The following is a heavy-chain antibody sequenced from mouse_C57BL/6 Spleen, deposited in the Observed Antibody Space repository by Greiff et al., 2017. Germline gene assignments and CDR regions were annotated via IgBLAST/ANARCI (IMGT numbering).Heavy chain of an antibody. CDR3: ARGDTTVVAPYYYAMDY. CDR2: ILPGSGST. V-gene: IGHV1-9*01. CDR1: GYTFTGYW. Sequence: QVQLQQSGAELMKPGASVKLSCKATGYTFTGYWIEWVKQRPGHGLEWIGEILPGSGSTNYNEKFKGKATFTADTSSNTAYMQLSSLTTEDSAIYYCARGDTTVVAPYYYAMDYWGQGTSVTVSS. J-gene: IGHJ4*01. D-gene: IGHD1-1*01.